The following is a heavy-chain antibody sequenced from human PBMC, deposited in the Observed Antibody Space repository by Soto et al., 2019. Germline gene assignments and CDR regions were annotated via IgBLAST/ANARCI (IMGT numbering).Heavy chain of an antibody. Sequence: QVQLVQSGAEVKKPGASVKVSCKASGYTFTSYGISWVRQAPGQGLEWMGWISAYNGNTNYAQKLQGRVTMTTDTSTSTAYRELRSLRSDDTAVYYCARLNVVVVAATSSGSFDYWGQGTLVTFSS. D-gene: IGHD2-15*01. J-gene: IGHJ4*02. V-gene: IGHV1-18*01. CDR1: GYTFTSYG. CDR2: ISAYNGNT. CDR3: ARLNVVVVAATSSGSFDY.